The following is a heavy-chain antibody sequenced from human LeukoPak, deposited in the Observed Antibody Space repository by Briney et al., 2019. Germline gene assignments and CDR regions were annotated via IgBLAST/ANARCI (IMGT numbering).Heavy chain of an antibody. V-gene: IGHV4-39*01. Sequence: SETLSLICTVSGGSISSSGYYWDWIRQPPGQGLEWIGNFYYSGSTYYNPSLKSRVTVSVDTSKNQFSLKLSSVTAADTAVYYCASHHSGASPSDAFDIWGQGTMVTVSS. CDR2: FYYSGST. D-gene: IGHD5-12*01. J-gene: IGHJ3*02. CDR1: GGSISSSGYY. CDR3: ASHHSGASPSDAFDI.